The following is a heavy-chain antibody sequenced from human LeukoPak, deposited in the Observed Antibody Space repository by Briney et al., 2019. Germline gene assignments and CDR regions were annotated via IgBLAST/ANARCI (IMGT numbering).Heavy chain of an antibody. CDR3: ARATKVVSGQAAWFDP. CDR1: GYTFTAYY. V-gene: IGHV1-2*02. D-gene: IGHD5/OR15-5a*01. J-gene: IGHJ5*02. CDR2: INPDSGST. Sequence: ASVKVSCEASGYTFTAYYIHWLRQAPGQGPEWMGWINPDSGSTNNAQKFQGRVTMTRDTSINTAYMQLSSLRSDDTALYYCARATKVVSGQAAWFDPWGQGTLVIVSS.